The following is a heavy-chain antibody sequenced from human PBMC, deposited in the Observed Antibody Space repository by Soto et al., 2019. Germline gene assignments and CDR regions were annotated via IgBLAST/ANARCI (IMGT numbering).Heavy chain of an antibody. CDR2: ISYEGSNT. J-gene: IGHJ6*02. V-gene: IGHV3-30-3*01. D-gene: IGHD1-1*01. Sequence: GGSLRLSCVASGFTFDTYGIHWVRQAPGKGLQWVALISYEGSNTYYADSVRGRFTISRDNSKNTLYLQMNTLRPEDTGLYYCARVTPGNNLYYFSGLDFWGQGTSVTV. CDR3: ARVTPGNNLYYFSGLDF. CDR1: GFTFDTYG.